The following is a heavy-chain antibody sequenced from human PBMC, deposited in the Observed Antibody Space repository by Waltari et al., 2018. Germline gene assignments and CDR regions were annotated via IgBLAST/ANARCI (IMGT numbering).Heavy chain of an antibody. CDR1: GGTFSNYA. CDR3: ARVGATVFDH. D-gene: IGHD3-16*01. Sequence: QVQLVQSGPEMKKPGSSVKVSCKFSGGTFSNYAISWVRQAPGQGLEWMGGSLPIFGDADYAQKVQGRLTITADESTSTAYLDLSSVTSDDTAVYYCARVGATVFDHWGQGTQVTVSS. V-gene: IGHV1-69*01. J-gene: IGHJ4*02. CDR2: SLPIFGDA.